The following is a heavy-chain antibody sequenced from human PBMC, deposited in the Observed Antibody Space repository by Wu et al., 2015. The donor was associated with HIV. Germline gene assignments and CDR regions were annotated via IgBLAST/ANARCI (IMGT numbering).Heavy chain of an antibody. CDR3: AREPFLQDSDYDWVFGH. V-gene: IGHV1-2*02. CDR2: INPKSGDT. CDR1: GYTFTDYY. Sequence: QVQLVQSGAEVEKPGASVKVSCKSSGYTFTDYYIHWVRQAPGQGLEWMGWINPKSGDTNYAQNFQGRVTMTRDTSINTVHMELSSLRSDDTAIFYCAREPFLQDSDYDWVFGHWGQGTLVTVSS. D-gene: IGHD5-12*01. J-gene: IGHJ4*02.